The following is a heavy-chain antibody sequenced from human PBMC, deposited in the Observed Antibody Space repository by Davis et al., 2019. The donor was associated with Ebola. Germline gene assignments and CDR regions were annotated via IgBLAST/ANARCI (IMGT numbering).Heavy chain of an antibody. Sequence: AASVKVSCKASGYTFTGYYMHWVRQAPGQGLEWMGRINPNSGGTNYAQRFQGRVTMTRDTSISTACMELSRLTSDDTAVYYCASGTTVTTGFDNWGQGTLVTVSS. CDR1: GYTFTGYY. CDR2: INPNSGGT. D-gene: IGHD4-17*01. J-gene: IGHJ4*02. V-gene: IGHV1-2*06. CDR3: ASGTTVTTGFDN.